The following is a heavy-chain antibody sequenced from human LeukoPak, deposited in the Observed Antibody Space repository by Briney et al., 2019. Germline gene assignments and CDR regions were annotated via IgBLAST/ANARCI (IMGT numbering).Heavy chain of an antibody. J-gene: IGHJ4*02. CDR3: ARSWGTSAGYFDY. Sequence: PSETLSLTCTVSGGSISSGDYHWNWIRQHPGKGLEWIGYIYYSGSTYYNPSLKNRVTISVDTSKNQFSLKLSSVTAADTAVYYCARSWGTSAGYFDYRGQGTLVTVSS. V-gene: IGHV4-31*03. CDR1: GGSISSGDYH. D-gene: IGHD2-15*01. CDR2: IYYSGST.